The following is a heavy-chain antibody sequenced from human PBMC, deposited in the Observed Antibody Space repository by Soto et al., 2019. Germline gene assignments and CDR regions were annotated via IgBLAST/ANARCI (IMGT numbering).Heavy chain of an antibody. CDR3: ASGYCGGDCYSGGYYGMNV. V-gene: IGHV3-11*01. Sequence: QVQLVESGGGLVKPGGSLRLSCAASGFTFSDYYMNWIRQAPGKGLEGVSYISSSGSTIYYADSVKGRFTISRDSAKNSLYLQMNSLRAEDTAVYYCASGYCGGDCYSGGYYGMNVWGPGTTVTVSS. CDR2: ISSSGSTI. D-gene: IGHD2-21*02. J-gene: IGHJ6*02. CDR1: GFTFSDYY.